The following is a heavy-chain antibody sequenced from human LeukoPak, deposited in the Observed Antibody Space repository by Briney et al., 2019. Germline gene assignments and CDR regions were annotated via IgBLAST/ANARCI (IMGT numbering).Heavy chain of an antibody. CDR3: ARAESYPHQWFDP. J-gene: IGHJ5*02. V-gene: IGHV6-1*01. CDR2: TYYRSQWFN. Sequence: PSQTLSLTCDISGDSVSSISAAWNWIRQSPSRGLEWLGRTYYRSQWFNDYAVSVKGRITINPDTSKNQFSLQLNSVTPEDTAVYYCARAESYPHQWFDPWGQGTLVTVSS. CDR1: GDSVSSISAA. D-gene: IGHD1-14*01.